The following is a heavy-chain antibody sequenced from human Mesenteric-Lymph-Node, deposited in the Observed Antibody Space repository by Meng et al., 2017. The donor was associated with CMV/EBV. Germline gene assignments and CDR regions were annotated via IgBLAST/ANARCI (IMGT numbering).Heavy chain of an antibody. J-gene: IGHJ4*02. CDR2: IYWDDDK. Sequence: IHTSGVGVGWIRQPPGKALEWLALIYWDDDKRYSPSLRNRLTITKDTSKSQVVLTMTNLDPVDTATYYCARHKRFCGGSGCYSDFDYWGQGALVTVSS. D-gene: IGHD2-15*01. CDR1: IHTSGVG. CDR3: ARHKRFCGGSGCYSDFDY. V-gene: IGHV2-5*02.